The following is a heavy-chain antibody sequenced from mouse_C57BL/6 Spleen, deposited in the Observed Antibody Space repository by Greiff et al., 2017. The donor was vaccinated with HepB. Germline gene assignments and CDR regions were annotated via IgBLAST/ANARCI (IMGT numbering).Heavy chain of an antibody. CDR3: AKIGLLRYWYFDV. CDR1: GFSLTSYG. V-gene: IGHV2-5*01. CDR2: IWRGGST. J-gene: IGHJ1*03. D-gene: IGHD1-1*01. Sequence: QVQLKESGPGLVQPSQSLSITCTVSGFSLTSYGVHWVRQSPGKGLEWLGVIWRGGSTDYNAAFMSRLSITKDNSKSQVYFKMNSLQADDTAIYYCAKIGLLRYWYFDVWGTGTTVTVSS.